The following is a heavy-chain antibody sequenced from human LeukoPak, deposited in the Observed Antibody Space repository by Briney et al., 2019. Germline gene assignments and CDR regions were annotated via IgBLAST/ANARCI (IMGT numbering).Heavy chain of an antibody. V-gene: IGHV3-49*01. CDR1: GFTFGDYA. J-gene: IGHJ6*03. D-gene: IGHD2-2*01. CDR3: TRANEGYCSSTSCSYYYYYYYMDV. Sequence: PGRSLRLSCTASGFTFGDYAMSWFRQAPGKGLEWVGFIRSKAYGGTTEYTASVKGRFTISRDDSKSIAYLQMNSLKTEDTAVYYCTRANEGYCSSTSCSYYYYYYYMDVWGKGTTVTVSS. CDR2: IRSKAYGGTT.